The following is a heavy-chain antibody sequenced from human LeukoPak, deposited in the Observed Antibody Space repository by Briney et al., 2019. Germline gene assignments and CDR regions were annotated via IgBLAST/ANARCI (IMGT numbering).Heavy chain of an antibody. V-gene: IGHV1-18*01. CDR2: ISAYNGNT. J-gene: IGHJ4*02. D-gene: IGHD3-16*02. CDR3: ARITYVWGSYRHPLDY. Sequence: ASVKVSCKASGYTFTSYGISWVRQAPGQGLEWMGWISAYNGNTNYAQKLQGRVTMTTDTSTSTAYMELRSLRSDDTAVYYCARITYVWGSYRHPLDYWGQGTLVTVSS. CDR1: GYTFTSYG.